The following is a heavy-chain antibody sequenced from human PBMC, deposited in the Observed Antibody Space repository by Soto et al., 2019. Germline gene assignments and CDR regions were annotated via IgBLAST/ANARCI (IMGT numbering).Heavy chain of an antibody. J-gene: IGHJ4*01. CDR3: ARDGARITIFGVVYYFDY. CDR1: GYSFTTYT. CDR2: INPGNGNT. V-gene: IGHV1-3*01. Sequence: ASAKVSCKASGYSFTTYTMHWVRQAPGQRLEWMGWINPGNGNTKYSQKFQGRVTISRDTSASTAYMELSSLRSEDTAVYFCARDGARITIFGVVYYFDYWGQGTLVTVSS. D-gene: IGHD3-3*01.